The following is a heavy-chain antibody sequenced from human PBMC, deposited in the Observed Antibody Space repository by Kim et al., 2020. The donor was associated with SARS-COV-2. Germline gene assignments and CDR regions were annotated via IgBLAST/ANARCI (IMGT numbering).Heavy chain of an antibody. CDR2: ISSSSSYT. J-gene: IGHJ4*02. CDR3: AREDWNYYGSGSPPDY. V-gene: IGHV3-11*06. CDR1: GFTFSDYY. D-gene: IGHD3-10*01. Sequence: GGSLRLSCAASGFTFSDYYMSWIRQAPGKGLEWVSYISSSSSYTNYADSVKGRFTISRDNAKNSLYLQMNSLRAEDTAVYYCAREDWNYYGSGSPPDYWGQGTLVTVSS.